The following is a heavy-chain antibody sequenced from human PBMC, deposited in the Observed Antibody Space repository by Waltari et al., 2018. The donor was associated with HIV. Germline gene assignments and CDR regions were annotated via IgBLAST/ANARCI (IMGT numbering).Heavy chain of an antibody. J-gene: IGHJ4*02. CDR1: ESTFGSYW. Sequence: ELQLVESGGGSVPPGGSLSLSCAASESTFGSYWMSWVRQAPGKGLVWVSRINSDGSSTSYADSVKGRFTIARDNAKNTVYLQMNSLRAEDTAVYYCARAGRDGKLPPDYWGQGTLVTVSS. D-gene: IGHD1-26*01. CDR3: ARAGRDGKLPPDY. V-gene: IGHV3-74*01. CDR2: INSDGSST.